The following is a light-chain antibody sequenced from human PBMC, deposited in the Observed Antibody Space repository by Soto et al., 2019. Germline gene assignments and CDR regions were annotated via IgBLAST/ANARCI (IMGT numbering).Light chain of an antibody. CDR1: QGISSY. CDR3: QQYKSYSWT. CDR2: KAS. Sequence: DIQMTQSPSTLSASVGDRVTLSCRASQGISSYLAWYQQKPGKAPEVLIYKASSLESGVPSRFSGSGAGTEFTLTISSLQPDDFATYYCQQYKSYSWTFGQGTKVDIK. V-gene: IGKV1-5*03. J-gene: IGKJ1*01.